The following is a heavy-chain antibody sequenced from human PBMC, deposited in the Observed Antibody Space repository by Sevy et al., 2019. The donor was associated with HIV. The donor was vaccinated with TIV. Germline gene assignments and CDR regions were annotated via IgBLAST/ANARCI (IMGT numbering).Heavy chain of an antibody. D-gene: IGHD3-22*01. J-gene: IGHJ6*02. CDR2: ISGSGAGT. Sequence: GGSLRLSCAASGFTFSSYAMSWVRQAPGKGLEWVSAISGSGAGTYYADSVRGRFTMSRDNSKNTLYLQMNSLRAEDTAVYYCAKVLYDSSGYSPYAYGMDVWGQGTTVTVSS. CDR3: AKVLYDSSGYSPYAYGMDV. V-gene: IGHV3-23*01. CDR1: GFTFSSYA.